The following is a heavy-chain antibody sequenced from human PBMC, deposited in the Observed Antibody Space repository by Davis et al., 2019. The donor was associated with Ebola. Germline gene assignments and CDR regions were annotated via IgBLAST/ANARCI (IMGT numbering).Heavy chain of an antibody. CDR2: IKSQIDGGTT. V-gene: IGHV3-15*06. J-gene: IGHJ4*02. CDR1: GFTFISAW. CDR3: TRGSGTYD. D-gene: IGHD1-26*01. Sequence: GESLKVSCAASGFTFISAWMSWVRQAPGKGLEWVGRIKSQIDGGTTHYAARVKGRFTISRDDSKNTLYLQMNGLKTEDTALYYCTRGSGTYDWGQGTLVTVSS.